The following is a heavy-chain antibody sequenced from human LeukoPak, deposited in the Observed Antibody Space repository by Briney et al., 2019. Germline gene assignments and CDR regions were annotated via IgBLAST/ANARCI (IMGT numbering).Heavy chain of an antibody. D-gene: IGHD5-18*01. Sequence: PGGSLRLSCAASGFTFSSYGMHWVRQAPGKGLEWVAFIRYDGSNKYYADSVKGRFTISRDNSKNTLYLQMNSLRAEDTAVYFCARDGWITASRTFFDSWGQGALVTVSS. CDR2: IRYDGSNK. V-gene: IGHV3-30*02. CDR3: ARDGWITASRTFFDS. J-gene: IGHJ4*02. CDR1: GFTFSSYG.